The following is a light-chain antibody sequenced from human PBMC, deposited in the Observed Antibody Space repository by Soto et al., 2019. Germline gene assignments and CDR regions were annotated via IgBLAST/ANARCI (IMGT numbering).Light chain of an antibody. V-gene: IGLV2-8*01. Sequence: QSALTQPPSASGSPGQSVAISCTGTSSDVGGYNYVSWYQQHPGKAPKLMIYEVNKRPSVVPDRFSGSKSGNTASPTVSGLQAEDEADYYCSSYAGSSNVFGTGTKVTVL. J-gene: IGLJ1*01. CDR1: SSDVGGYNY. CDR3: SSYAGSSNV. CDR2: EVN.